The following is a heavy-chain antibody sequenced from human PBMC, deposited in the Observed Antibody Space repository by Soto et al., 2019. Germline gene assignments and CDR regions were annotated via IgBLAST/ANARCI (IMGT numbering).Heavy chain of an antibody. J-gene: IGHJ6*02. CDR2: IGESGTPT. V-gene: IGHV3-23*01. CDR3: ARYIPGVRYYGMDV. D-gene: IGHD2-2*01. Sequence: GRSLRLSCAASGVTFSNHAMKLIRQAQGKGLEWVSLIGESGTPTYYADSVKGRFTISRDNSGNTLFLEMYSLRAEDTAVYYCARYIPGVRYYGMDVWGQGTTVTVSS. CDR1: GVTFSNHA.